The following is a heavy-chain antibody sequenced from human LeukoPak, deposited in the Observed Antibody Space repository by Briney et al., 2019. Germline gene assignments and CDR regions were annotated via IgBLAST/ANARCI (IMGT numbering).Heavy chain of an antibody. Sequence: GGSLRLSCAASGFTFSSYSMNWVRQAPGKGLEWVSSISSSSSYIYYADSVKGRFTISRDNAKNSLYLQMNSLRGEDTAVYFCAKVDVRGFMYGFDYWGQGTLVTVSS. D-gene: IGHD5-18*01. J-gene: IGHJ4*02. CDR2: ISSSSSYI. V-gene: IGHV3-21*04. CDR3: AKVDVRGFMYGFDY. CDR1: GFTFSSYS.